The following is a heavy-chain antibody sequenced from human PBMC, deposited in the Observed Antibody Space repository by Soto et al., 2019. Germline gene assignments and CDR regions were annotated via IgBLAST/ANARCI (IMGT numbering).Heavy chain of an antibody. D-gene: IGHD6-19*01. J-gene: IGHJ4*02. Sequence: SGPTLVNPTQTLTLTCTFSGFSLSTSGMCVSWIRQPPGKALEWLARIDWNDDKYYSTSLKTRLTISKDTSKNQVVLTITNMDPVDTATYYCARIRSIAVAGTFDYWGQGTLVTV. CDR1: GFSLSTSGMC. CDR3: ARIRSIAVAGTFDY. CDR2: IDWNDDK. V-gene: IGHV2-70*11.